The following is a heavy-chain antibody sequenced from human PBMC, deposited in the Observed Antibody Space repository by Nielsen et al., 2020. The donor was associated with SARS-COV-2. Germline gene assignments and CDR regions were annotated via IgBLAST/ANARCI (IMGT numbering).Heavy chain of an antibody. CDR3: ASQSPYDFHDY. Sequence: WIRQPPGKGLEWVSYISSSGSTIYYADSVKGRFTISRDNAKNSLYLQMNSLRAEDTAVYYCASQSPYDFHDYWGQGTLVTVSS. J-gene: IGHJ4*02. CDR2: ISSSGSTI. D-gene: IGHD3-3*01. V-gene: IGHV3-48*03.